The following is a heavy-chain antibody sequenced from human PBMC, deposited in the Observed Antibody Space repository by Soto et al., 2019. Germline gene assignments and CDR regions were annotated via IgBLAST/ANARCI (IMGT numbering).Heavy chain of an antibody. CDR2: IWYDGSNK. CDR1: GFTLSSYG. J-gene: IGHJ4*02. Sequence: GGSLRLSCAASGFTLSSYGMHWVRQAPGKGLEWVAVIWYDGSNKYYADSVKGRFTISRDNSKNTLYLQMNSLRAEDTAVYYCARDVFIFGVVIPGYWGQGTLVTVSS. CDR3: ARDVFIFGVVIPGY. D-gene: IGHD3-3*01. V-gene: IGHV3-33*01.